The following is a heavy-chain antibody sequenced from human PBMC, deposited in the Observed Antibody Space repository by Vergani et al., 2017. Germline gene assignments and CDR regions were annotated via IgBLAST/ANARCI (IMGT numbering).Heavy chain of an antibody. CDR1: GYTFTGYY. CDR2: INPNSGGT. Sequence: QVQLVQSGAEVKKPGASVKVSCKASGYTFTGYYMHWVRQAPGQGLEWMGWINPNSGGTNYAQKFQGRVTMTRDTSISTAYMELSRLRSDDTAVYYCAREGMYCSGGSCYYFDYWGQGTLVTVSS. D-gene: IGHD2-15*01. CDR3: AREGMYCSGGSCYYFDY. J-gene: IGHJ4*02. V-gene: IGHV1-2*02.